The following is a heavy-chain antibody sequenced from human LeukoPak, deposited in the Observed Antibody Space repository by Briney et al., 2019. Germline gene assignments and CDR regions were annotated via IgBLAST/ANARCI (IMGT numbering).Heavy chain of an antibody. CDR1: GGSFSGYY. D-gene: IGHD1-26*01. CDR3: ARPSVLGAILN. Sequence: PSETLSLTCAVYGGSFSGYYWSWIRQPPGKGLEWIGEINHSGSTNYNPSLKSRVTISVDTSKNQFSLKLSSVTAADTAVYYCARPSVLGAILNWGQGTLVTVSS. CDR2: INHSGST. V-gene: IGHV4-34*01. J-gene: IGHJ4*02.